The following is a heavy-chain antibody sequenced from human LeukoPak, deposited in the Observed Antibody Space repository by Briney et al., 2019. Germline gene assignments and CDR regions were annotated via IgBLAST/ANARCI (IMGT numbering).Heavy chain of an antibody. D-gene: IGHD3-22*01. CDR1: GYTFTGHF. V-gene: IGHV1-2*02. Sequence: ASVKVSCKASGYTFTGHFMHWVRQAPGQGLEWMGWINPNNGGTNFAQKFQGRVTLTRDTSNSTMYMELSRLRSDDTAVYYCVRDYYDSSGQGTFDIWGQGTMVTVSS. CDR3: VRDYYDSSGQGTFDI. J-gene: IGHJ3*02. CDR2: INPNNGGT.